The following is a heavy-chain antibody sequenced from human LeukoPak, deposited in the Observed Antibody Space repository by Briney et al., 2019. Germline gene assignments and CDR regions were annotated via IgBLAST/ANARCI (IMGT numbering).Heavy chain of an antibody. J-gene: IGHJ4*02. CDR2: INPNSGGT. CDR3: ARLVVVAATRDY. V-gene: IGHV1-2*06. CDR1: GYTFTGYY. D-gene: IGHD2-15*01. Sequence: ASVKVSCKASGYTFTGYYMHWVRQDPGQGLEWMGRINPNSGGTNYAQKFQGRVTMTRDTSISTAYMELSRLRSDDTAVYYCARLVVVAATRDYWGQGTLVTVSS.